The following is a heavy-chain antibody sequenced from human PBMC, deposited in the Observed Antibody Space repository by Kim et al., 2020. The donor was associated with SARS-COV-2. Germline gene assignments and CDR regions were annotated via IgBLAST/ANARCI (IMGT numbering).Heavy chain of an antibody. CDR3: AKDSSLLGIAAAGTQPLFDP. J-gene: IGHJ5*02. CDR1: GFTFDDYA. V-gene: IGHV3-9*01. D-gene: IGHD6-13*01. Sequence: GGSLRLSCAASGFTFDDYAMHWVRQAPGKGLEWVSGISWNSGSIGYADSVKGRFTISRDNAKNSLYLQMNSLRAEDTALYYCAKDSSLLGIAAAGTQPLFDPWGQGTLVTVSS. CDR2: ISWNSGSI.